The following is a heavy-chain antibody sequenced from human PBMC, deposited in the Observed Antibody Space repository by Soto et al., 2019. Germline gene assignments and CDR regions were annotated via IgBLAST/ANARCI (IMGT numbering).Heavy chain of an antibody. CDR1: GYIFTSYT. D-gene: IGHD2-15*01. J-gene: IGHJ4*02. V-gene: IGHV1-3*01. CDR2: ISSGNGNT. Sequence: QVQLVQSGPEVKEPGASVKVSCKTSGYIFTSYTIHWVRQAPGQGLEWMGSISSGNGNTKFSQKFHDRVIITTDTPAVTAYMEWGSLSFEDTAGYYSATKRILVYFVHWGQGTLVSVSS. CDR3: ATKRILVYFVH.